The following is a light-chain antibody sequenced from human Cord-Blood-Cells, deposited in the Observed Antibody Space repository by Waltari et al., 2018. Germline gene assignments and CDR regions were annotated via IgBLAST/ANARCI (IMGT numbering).Light chain of an antibody. Sequence: QSVLTQPPSVSGAPGQRGTISCTGSSSNIGAGYDVHWYQQLPGTAPQLLISRSGKLPTGAADGFSGAKAGTSASLAITGRQGEDEADYYCESYDSSLSGYVVFGGGPRLSVL. CDR2: RSG. V-gene: IGLV1-40*01. CDR3: ESYDSSLSGYVV. CDR1: SSNIGAGYD. J-gene: IGLJ2*01.